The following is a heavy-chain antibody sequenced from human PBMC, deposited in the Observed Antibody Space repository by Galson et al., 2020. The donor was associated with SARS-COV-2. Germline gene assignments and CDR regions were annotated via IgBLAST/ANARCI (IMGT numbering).Heavy chain of an antibody. CDR3: AKEYYYDSSGPLDAFDI. D-gene: IGHD3-22*01. CDR2: INSDGSST. Sequence: GGSLRLSCTASGFIYSSYWMHWVRQAPGKGLVWVSRINSDGSSTSYADSVKGRFTISRDNAKNTLYLQMNSLRAEDTAVYYCAKEYYYDSSGPLDAFDIWGQGTMVTVSS. J-gene: IGHJ3*02. V-gene: IGHV3-74*01. CDR1: GFIYSSYW.